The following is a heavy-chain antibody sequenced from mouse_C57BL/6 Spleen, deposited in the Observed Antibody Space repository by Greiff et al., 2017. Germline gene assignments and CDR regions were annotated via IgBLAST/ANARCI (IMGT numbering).Heavy chain of an antibody. Sequence: EVKLVESGPELVKPGASVKIPCKASGYTFTDYNMDWVKQSHGKSLEWIGDINPNNGGTIYNQKFKGKATLTVDKSSSTAYMELRSLTSEDTAVYYCARRGDYYGSFYYFDYWGQGTTLTVSS. CDR3: ARRGDYYGSFYYFDY. CDR1: GYTFTDYN. J-gene: IGHJ2*01. V-gene: IGHV1-18*01. CDR2: INPNNGGT. D-gene: IGHD1-1*01.